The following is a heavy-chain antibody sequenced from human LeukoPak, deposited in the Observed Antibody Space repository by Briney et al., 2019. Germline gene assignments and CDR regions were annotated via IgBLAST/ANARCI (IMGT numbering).Heavy chain of an antibody. J-gene: IGHJ6*02. D-gene: IGHD4-17*01. CDR2: IYYSGST. Sequence: SETLSLTRTVSGGSISSYYWSWIRQPPGKGLEWIGYIYYSGSTNYNPSLKSRVTISVDTSKNQFSLKLSSVTAADTAVYYCVRSDYAGYYYFGMDVWGQGTTVTVSS. V-gene: IGHV4-59*08. CDR1: GGSISSYY. CDR3: VRSDYAGYYYFGMDV.